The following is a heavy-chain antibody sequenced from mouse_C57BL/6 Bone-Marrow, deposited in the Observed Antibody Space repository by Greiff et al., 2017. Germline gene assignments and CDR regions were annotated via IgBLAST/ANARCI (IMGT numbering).Heavy chain of an antibody. CDR3: TRSLIYYGTNY. J-gene: IGHJ2*01. CDR1: GFNIKDYY. CDR2: IDPEDGET. Sequence: VQLQQSGAELVKPGASVKLSCTASGFNIKDYYIHWVKQRTEQGLEWIGRIDPEDGETKYAPKFQDKATITADTTSNKAYLQRSSLTSEDTAVYYCTRSLIYYGTNYWGQGTTLTVSS. D-gene: IGHD1-1*01. V-gene: IGHV14-2*01.